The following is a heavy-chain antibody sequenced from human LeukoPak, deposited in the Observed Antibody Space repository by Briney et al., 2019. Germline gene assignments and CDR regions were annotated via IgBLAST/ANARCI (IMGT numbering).Heavy chain of an antibody. Sequence: PSETLSLTCAVYGGSFSGYYWSWIRQPPGKGLEWIGEINHSGSTNYNPSLKSRVTISVDTSKNQFSLKLSSVTAADTAVYYCARAGGVTENWFDPWGQGTLVTVSS. CDR2: INHSGST. V-gene: IGHV4-34*01. CDR3: ARAGGVTENWFDP. CDR1: GGSFSGYY. J-gene: IGHJ5*02. D-gene: IGHD3-3*01.